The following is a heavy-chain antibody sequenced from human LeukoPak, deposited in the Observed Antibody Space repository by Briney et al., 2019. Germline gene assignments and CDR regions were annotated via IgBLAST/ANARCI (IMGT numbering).Heavy chain of an antibody. CDR1: GFTFSSYW. V-gene: IGHV3-7*01. CDR2: IKQDGSEK. Sequence: PGGSLRLSCAASGFTFSSYWMSWVRQAPGKGLEWVANIKQDGSEKYYVDSVKGRFTISRDNAKNSPYLQMNSLRAEDTAVYYCARQDSSSHYYYGMDVWGQGTTVTVSS. D-gene: IGHD6-6*01. J-gene: IGHJ6*02. CDR3: ARQDSSSHYYYGMDV.